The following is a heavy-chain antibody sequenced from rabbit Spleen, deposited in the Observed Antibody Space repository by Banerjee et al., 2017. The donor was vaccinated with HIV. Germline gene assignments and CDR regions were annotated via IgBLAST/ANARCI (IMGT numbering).Heavy chain of an antibody. CDR3: ARDTSSSFSSYGMDL. Sequence: QSLEESGGDLVKPGASLTLTCTASGFSFSSTYYMCWVRQPPGKGLEWIGCIYAGSGSTYYASWAKGRFTISKTSSTTVTLQMTSLTAADTATYFCARDTSSSFSSYGMDLWGQGTLVTVS. V-gene: IGHV1S40*01. D-gene: IGHD1-1*01. CDR2: IYAGSGST. J-gene: IGHJ6*01. CDR1: GFSFSSTYY.